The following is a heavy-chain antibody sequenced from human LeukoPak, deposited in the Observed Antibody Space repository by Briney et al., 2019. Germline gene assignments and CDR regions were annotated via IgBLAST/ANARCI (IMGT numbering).Heavy chain of an antibody. V-gene: IGHV3-23*01. CDR1: GFTFSSYG. J-gene: IGHJ3*02. CDR3: AKFGYSGSYLDAFDI. D-gene: IGHD1-26*01. Sequence: PGGSLRLSCAASGFTFSSYGMSWVRQAPGKGLEWGSAISGSGGSTYYADSVKGRFTISRDNSKNTLYLQMNSLRAEDTAVYYCAKFGYSGSYLDAFDIWGQGTMVTVSS. CDR2: ISGSGGST.